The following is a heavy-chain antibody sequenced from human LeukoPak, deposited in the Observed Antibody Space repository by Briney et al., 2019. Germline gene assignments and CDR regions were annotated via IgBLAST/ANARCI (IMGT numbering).Heavy chain of an antibody. CDR1: GGSISSYY. CDR3: ARTEEMGYSIDY. Sequence: PSETLSLTCTVSGGSISSYYWSWIRQPPGKGLEWIGYIYYSGSTNYNPSLKSRVTISVDTSKNQFSLKLSSVTAADAAVYYCARTEEMGYSIDYWGQGTLVTFSS. J-gene: IGHJ4*02. V-gene: IGHV4-59*01. CDR2: IYYSGST. D-gene: IGHD6-13*01.